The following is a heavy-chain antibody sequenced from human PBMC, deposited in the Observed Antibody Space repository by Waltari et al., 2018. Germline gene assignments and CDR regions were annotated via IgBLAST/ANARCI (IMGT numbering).Heavy chain of an antibody. J-gene: IGHJ1*01. Sequence: QVQLQQWGAGLLKPSETLSLTCAVYGGSFSGYYWSWIRQPPGKGLEWIGEINHSGSTNYTPSLKSRVTISVDTSKNQFSLKLSSVTAADTAVYYCASEMYSSGWSPRPDRLQHWGQGTLVTVSS. CDR2: INHSGST. D-gene: IGHD6-19*01. V-gene: IGHV4-34*01. CDR1: GGSFSGYY. CDR3: ASEMYSSGWSPRPDRLQH.